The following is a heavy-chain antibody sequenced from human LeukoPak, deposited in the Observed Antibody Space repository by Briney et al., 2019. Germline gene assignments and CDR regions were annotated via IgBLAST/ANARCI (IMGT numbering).Heavy chain of an antibody. Sequence: PGGSLRLSCAASGFTFSSYGMHWVRQAPGKGLEWVAVISYDGSNKYYADSVKGRFTISRDNSKNTLCLQMNSLRAEDTAVYYCAKGGGYEAQYYYYYLDVWGKGTTVTISS. J-gene: IGHJ6*03. D-gene: IGHD5-12*01. CDR3: AKGGGYEAQYYYYYLDV. CDR2: ISYDGSNK. CDR1: GFTFSSYG. V-gene: IGHV3-30*18.